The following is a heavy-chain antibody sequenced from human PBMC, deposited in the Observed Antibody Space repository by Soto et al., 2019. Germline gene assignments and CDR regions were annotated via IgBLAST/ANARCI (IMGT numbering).Heavy chain of an antibody. Sequence: QVQLVQSGAEVKKPGASVKVSCKASGYTITSYDINWVRQATGQGLEWMGWMNPNSGNTGYAQKFQGRVTMTRNTSISTAYMELSSLRSEDTAVYYCARVLSWASYYDFWSGYYNYYYYGMDVWGQGTTVTVSS. CDR3: ARVLSWASYYDFWSGYYNYYYYGMDV. CDR1: GYTITSYD. J-gene: IGHJ6*02. CDR2: MNPNSGNT. V-gene: IGHV1-8*01. D-gene: IGHD3-3*01.